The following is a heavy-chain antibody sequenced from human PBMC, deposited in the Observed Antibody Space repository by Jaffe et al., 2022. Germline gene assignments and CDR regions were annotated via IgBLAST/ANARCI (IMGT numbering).Heavy chain of an antibody. CDR3: AKSKAAADFDY. CDR1: GGSISSGSYY. Sequence: QVQLQESGPGLVKPSQTLSLTCTVSGGSISSGSYYWSWIRQPAGKGLEWIGRIYTSGSTNYNPSLKSRVTISVDTSKNQFSLKLSSVTAADTAVYYCAKSKAAADFDYWGQGTLVTVSS. V-gene: IGHV4-61*02. CDR2: IYTSGST. J-gene: IGHJ4*02. D-gene: IGHD6-13*01.